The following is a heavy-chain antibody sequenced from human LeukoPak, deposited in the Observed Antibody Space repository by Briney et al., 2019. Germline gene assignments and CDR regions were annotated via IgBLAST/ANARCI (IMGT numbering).Heavy chain of an antibody. J-gene: IGHJ4*02. Sequence: GGSLRLSCAASGFTFSDYYMSWIRQAPGKGLEWISYISSSSSYTNYADSVKGRFTISRDNAKNSLYLQMNSLRAEDTAVYYCARGGDDYGGPLFDYWGQGALVTVSS. CDR2: ISSSSSYT. CDR1: GFTFSDYY. V-gene: IGHV3-11*05. CDR3: ARGGDDYGGPLFDY. D-gene: IGHD4-23*01.